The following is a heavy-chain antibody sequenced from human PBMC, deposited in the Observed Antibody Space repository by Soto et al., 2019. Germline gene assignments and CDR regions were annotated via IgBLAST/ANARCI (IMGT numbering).Heavy chain of an antibody. CDR1: GGSISSSNW. J-gene: IGHJ3*02. Sequence: QVQLQESGPGLVKPSGTLSLTCAVSGGSISSSNWWSWVRQPAGKGLEWIGEIYHSGSTNYNPSLKCRVTRSVDKSKNQFSLKLSSVTAADTAVYYCARAGSAAAAGGAFDIWGQGTMVTVSS. D-gene: IGHD6-13*01. V-gene: IGHV4-4*02. CDR2: IYHSGST. CDR3: ARAGSAAAAGGAFDI.